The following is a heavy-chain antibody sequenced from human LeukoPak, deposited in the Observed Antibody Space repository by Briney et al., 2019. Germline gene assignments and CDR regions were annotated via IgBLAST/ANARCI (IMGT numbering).Heavy chain of an antibody. J-gene: IGHJ3*02. Sequence: PSETLSLTCTVTGGSFSTYYWSWIRQPPGKGLEWIGYIYHSGSTNYNPSLKSRVTISVDRSKNQFSLKLSSVTAADTAVYYCARAVPVYCSRSTCYGDRDAFDIWGQGTMVTVSS. CDR2: IYHSGST. V-gene: IGHV4-59*12. CDR1: GGSFSTYY. D-gene: IGHD2-2*01. CDR3: ARAVPVYCSRSTCYGDRDAFDI.